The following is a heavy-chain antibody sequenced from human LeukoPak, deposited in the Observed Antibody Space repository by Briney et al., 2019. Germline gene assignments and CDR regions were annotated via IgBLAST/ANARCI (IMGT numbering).Heavy chain of an antibody. D-gene: IGHD6-19*01. CDR2: IYYSGNT. CDR3: ARQGSGWWERYFDY. J-gene: IGHJ4*02. V-gene: IGHV4-34*01. CDR1: DGSFSGYY. Sequence: PSETLSLTCAVYDGSFSGYYWTWIRQPPGKGLEWIGSIYYSGNTYYNASLKSQVSISIDTSKNQFSLRLTSVTAADTAVYYCARQGSGWWERYFDYWGQGTLVTVSS.